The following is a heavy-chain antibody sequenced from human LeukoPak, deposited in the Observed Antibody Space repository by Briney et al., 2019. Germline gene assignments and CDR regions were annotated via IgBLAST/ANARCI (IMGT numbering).Heavy chain of an antibody. V-gene: IGHV3-30*02. CDR3: ARDRGNDYNSYFFDY. Sequence: GGSLRLSCAASGFTFRGHGMHWVRQVPGKGLEWVAFIRYDGSNKYYVDSVKGRFTISRDNAKNSLYLQMNSLRAEDTAVYYCARDRGNDYNSYFFDYWGQGILVTVSS. J-gene: IGHJ4*02. CDR1: GFTFRGHG. CDR2: IRYDGSNK. D-gene: IGHD5-24*01.